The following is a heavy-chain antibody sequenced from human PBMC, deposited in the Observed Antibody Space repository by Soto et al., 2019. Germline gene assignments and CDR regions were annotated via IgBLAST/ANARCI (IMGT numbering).Heavy chain of an antibody. V-gene: IGHV1-46*03. CDR1: GYTFTSYY. J-gene: IGHJ4*02. Sequence: ASVKVSCKASGYTFTSYYMHWLRQAPGQGLEWMGIINPSGGSTSYAQKFQGRVTMTRDTSTSTVYMELSSLRSEDTAVYYCASQSRYCSSTSCYPLYWGQGTLVTVSS. CDR3: ASQSRYCSSTSCYPLY. D-gene: IGHD2-2*01. CDR2: INPSGGST.